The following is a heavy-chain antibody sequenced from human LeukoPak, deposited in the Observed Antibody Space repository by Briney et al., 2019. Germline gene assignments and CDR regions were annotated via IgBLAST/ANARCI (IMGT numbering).Heavy chain of an antibody. Sequence: SETLSLTCSVHGGSFSTYYWSWIRQPPGKGLEWIAEINHSGGTNYNPSLKSRVTILVDTSKNQFSLRLTSVTAADTAVYYCATRDAWGQGTTVTVSS. CDR2: INHSGGT. J-gene: IGHJ6*02. V-gene: IGHV4-34*01. CDR1: GGSFSTYY. CDR3: ATRDA.